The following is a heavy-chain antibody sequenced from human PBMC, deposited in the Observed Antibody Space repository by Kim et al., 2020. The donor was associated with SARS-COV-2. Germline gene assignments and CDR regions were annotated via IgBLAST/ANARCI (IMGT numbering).Heavy chain of an antibody. D-gene: IGHD1-7*01. CDR3: ARLCLGTTAGALFGMDV. Sequence: SETLSLTCSVSGGSISSRSYYWGWIRQPPGKGLEWIGSFYYSGSTYYNPSLKSRVTISVDTSKNQFSLRLSSVTAADTAVYYCARLCLGTTAGALFGMDVWGQGTTVTVSS. CDR2: FYYSGST. J-gene: IGHJ6*02. CDR1: GGSISSRSYY. V-gene: IGHV4-39*01.